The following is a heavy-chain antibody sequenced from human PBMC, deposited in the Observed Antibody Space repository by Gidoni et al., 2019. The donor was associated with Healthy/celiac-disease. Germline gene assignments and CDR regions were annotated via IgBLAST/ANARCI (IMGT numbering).Heavy chain of an antibody. CDR1: GFTVGDYA. Sequence: EVQLVESGGGLVQPVRSLRLSCTASGFTVGDYAMSWVRQAPGKGLEWVGFIRSKAYGGTTEYAASVKGRFTISRDDSKSIAYLQMNSLKTEDTAVYYCTRDGLTAFDYWGQGTLVTVSS. V-gene: IGHV3-49*04. J-gene: IGHJ4*02. CDR2: IRSKAYGGTT. CDR3: TRDGLTAFDY.